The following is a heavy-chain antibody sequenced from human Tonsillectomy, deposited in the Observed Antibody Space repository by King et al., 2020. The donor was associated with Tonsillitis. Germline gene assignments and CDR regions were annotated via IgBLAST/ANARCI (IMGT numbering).Heavy chain of an antibody. CDR2: IRSKAYGGTT. J-gene: IGHJ3*02. CDR3: TRDPGYSRSYYLSGAFDI. Sequence: QLVQSGGGLVQPGRYLRLSCTASGFTFGDYAMSWFRQAPGKGLEWVGFIRSKAYGGTTEYAASVKGRFTISRDDSKSIAYLQMNSLKTEDTAFYYCTRDPGYSRSYYLSGAFDIWGQGTMVTVSS. D-gene: IGHD6-13*01. V-gene: IGHV3-49*03. CDR1: GFTFGDYA.